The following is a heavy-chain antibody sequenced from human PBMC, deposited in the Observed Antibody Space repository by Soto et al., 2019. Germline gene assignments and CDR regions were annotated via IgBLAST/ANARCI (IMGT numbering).Heavy chain of an antibody. CDR1: GGSISSGGYY. D-gene: IGHD4-4*01. Sequence: QVQLQESGPGLVKPSQTLSLTCTVSGGSISSGGYYWSWIRQHPGKGLEWIGHIYYSGSTHYNPSLTSRVSISVHTSKNQFSMKLSSVTAADPAMYYCARGVIHWGQGTLVTVSS. J-gene: IGHJ4*02. CDR3: ARGVIH. V-gene: IGHV4-31*03. CDR2: IYYSGST.